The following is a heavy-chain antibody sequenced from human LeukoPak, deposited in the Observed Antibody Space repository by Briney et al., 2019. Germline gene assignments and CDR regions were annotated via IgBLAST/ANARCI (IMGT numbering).Heavy chain of an antibody. V-gene: IGHV4-59*12. J-gene: IGHJ6*02. Sequence: TSETLSLTCTVSGGSISSYYWNWIRQPPGKGLGWIGYIYYSGSTNYNPTLRGRVTMSVDTSKTQFSLKLSSVTAADTAVYYWARLQEGYYSSSIDVWGQGTTVTVSS. CDR2: IYYSGST. CDR1: GGSISSYY. CDR3: ARLQEGYYSSSIDV.